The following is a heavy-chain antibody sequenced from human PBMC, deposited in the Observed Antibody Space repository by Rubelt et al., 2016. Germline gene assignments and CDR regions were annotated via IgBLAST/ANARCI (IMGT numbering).Heavy chain of an antibody. D-gene: IGHD3-22*01. J-gene: IGHJ4*02. V-gene: IGHV4-39*07. CDR3: ARGKEGLGVTMMDY. Sequence: QLQLQESGPGLVKPSETLSLTCTVSGGSISSSSYYWGWIRQPPGKGLEWIGEINHSGSTNYNPSLKSRVTISVDTSKNQFSLKRSSVTAADTAVYYCARGKEGLGVTMMDYWGQGTLVTVSS. CDR2: INHSGST. CDR1: GGSISSSSYY.